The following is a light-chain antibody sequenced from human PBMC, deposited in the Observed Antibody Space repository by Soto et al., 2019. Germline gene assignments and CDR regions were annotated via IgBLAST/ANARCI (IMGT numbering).Light chain of an antibody. J-gene: IGLJ3*02. CDR2: DDN. Sequence: QSVLTQPPSVSAAPGQKVIISCSGSHSNIGKNFLSWYQQFPGTAPKLLIYDDNQRPSGIPDRFSGSKSGTSATLGITGLQTGDEADYYCGTWDSSLSAGWVFGGGTKLTVL. V-gene: IGLV1-51*01. CDR3: GTWDSSLSAGWV. CDR1: HSNIGKNF.